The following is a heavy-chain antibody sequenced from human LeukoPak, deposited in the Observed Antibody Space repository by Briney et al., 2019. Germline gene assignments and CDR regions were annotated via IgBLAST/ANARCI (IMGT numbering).Heavy chain of an antibody. D-gene: IGHD1-1*01. V-gene: IGHV3-48*03. CDR1: GFTFNSYE. Sequence: PGGSLRLSCTDSGFTFNSYEMNWVRQAPGKGLEWVSYISSSGNTIYYAESVKGRFTISRDNAKNSLFLQVNSLRVEDTAVYYCARDTYWRFDPWGQGTLVTVSS. CDR3: ARDTYWRFDP. J-gene: IGHJ5*02. CDR2: ISSSGNTI.